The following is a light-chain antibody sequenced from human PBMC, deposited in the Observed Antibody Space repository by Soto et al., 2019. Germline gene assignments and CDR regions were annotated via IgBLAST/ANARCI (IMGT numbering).Light chain of an antibody. V-gene: IGKV3-20*01. Sequence: MVISRCSGNLSLSKGERATLSCRASQSVSNNYLAWYQQKPGQAPRLLIYGASNRATGIPDRFSGSGSGTDFTLTISRLEPEDFAVYYCQQYGSSGTFGQGTKVDIK. CDR1: QSVSNNY. J-gene: IGKJ1*01. CDR2: GAS. CDR3: QQYGSSGT.